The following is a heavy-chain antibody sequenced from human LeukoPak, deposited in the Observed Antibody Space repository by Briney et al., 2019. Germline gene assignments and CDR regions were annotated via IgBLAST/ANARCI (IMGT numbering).Heavy chain of an antibody. Sequence: SVKVSCKASGGTFSSYAISWVRQAPGQGREWMGGIIPLFGTANYAQKFQGRVTITADESTSTAYMELSSLRSEDTAVYYCARSYYDFWNGHFDPWGQGTLVTVSS. CDR3: ARSYYDFWNGHFDP. J-gene: IGHJ5*01. CDR2: IIPLFGTA. V-gene: IGHV1-69*13. D-gene: IGHD3-3*01. CDR1: GGTFSSYA.